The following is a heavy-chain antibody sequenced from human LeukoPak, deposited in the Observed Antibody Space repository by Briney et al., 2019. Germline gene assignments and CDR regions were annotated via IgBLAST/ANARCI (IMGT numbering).Heavy chain of an antibody. CDR1: GFTFSSYS. J-gene: IGHJ4*02. CDR2: ISSSSSTI. D-gene: IGHD1-26*01. V-gene: IGHV3-48*01. CDR3: AKDFLYGSYSLYYFDY. Sequence: GGSLRLSRAASGFTFSSYSMNWVRQAPGKGLEWVSYISSSSSTIYYADSVKGRFTISRDNAKNSLYLQMNSLRAEDTAVYYCAKDFLYGSYSLYYFDYWGQGTLVTVSS.